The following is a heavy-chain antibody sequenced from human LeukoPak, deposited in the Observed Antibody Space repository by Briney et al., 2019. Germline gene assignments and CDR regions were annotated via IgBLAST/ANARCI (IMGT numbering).Heavy chain of an antibody. CDR3: ARQSQIDY. J-gene: IGHJ4*02. CDR1: GFTFSGFS. CDR2: ISSSSSTI. Sequence: GGSLRLSCAASGFTFSGFSMNWVRQAPGRGLEWISFISSSSSTIYYADSVKGRFTISRDNAKNSLYLQMNSLRAEDTAVCYCARQSQIDYWGQGTLVTVSS. V-gene: IGHV3-48*01.